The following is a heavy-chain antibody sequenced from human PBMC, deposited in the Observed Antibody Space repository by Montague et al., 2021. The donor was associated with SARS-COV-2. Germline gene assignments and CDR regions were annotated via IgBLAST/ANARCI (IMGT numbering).Heavy chain of an antibody. D-gene: IGHD2-2*01. CDR3: ANFRRTQLLFGTLYYGMDI. V-gene: IGHV4-4*07. Sequence: SETLSLTCTVSGGSISNYYWSWIRQPAGKGLEWIGRIYASGNTNYNPSLKSRVAMSVDTSKNQFSLKLGSVTAADTAVYYCANFRRTQLLFGTLYYGMDIWGQGITVTVSS. J-gene: IGHJ6*02. CDR2: IYASGNT. CDR1: GGSISNYY.